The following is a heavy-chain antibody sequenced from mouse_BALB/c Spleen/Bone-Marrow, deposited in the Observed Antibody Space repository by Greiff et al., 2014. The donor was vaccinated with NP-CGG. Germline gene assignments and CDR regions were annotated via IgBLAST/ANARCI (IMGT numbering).Heavy chain of an antibody. D-gene: IGHD2-3*01. J-gene: IGHJ2*01. CDR3: ARYDGYFDY. Sequence: QVQLQQPGAELVRPGTSVKVSRKASGYAFTDYLMEWLKQRPGLGLEWIGVINPGSGSTNYNEKFKDKATLTADKSSSTAYMQLSSLTSDDSAVYFCARYDGYFDYWGQGTILTVSS. CDR1: GYAFTDYL. V-gene: IGHV1-54*01. CDR2: INPGSGST.